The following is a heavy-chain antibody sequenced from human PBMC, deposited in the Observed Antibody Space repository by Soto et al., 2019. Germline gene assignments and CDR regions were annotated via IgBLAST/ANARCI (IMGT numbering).Heavy chain of an antibody. CDR2: IYSSGST. Sequence: QLQLQESGPGLVKPSETLSLTCTVSGGSISSSSYYWGWIRQPPGKGLEWIGSIYSSGSTYYNPSLNSPVTISVDTSKNQLSLKPSSVAAADTAVYYWARQITPRHLNAFDIWGQGTMVTVSS. V-gene: IGHV4-39*01. CDR1: GGSISSSSYY. CDR3: ARQITPRHLNAFDI. J-gene: IGHJ3*02.